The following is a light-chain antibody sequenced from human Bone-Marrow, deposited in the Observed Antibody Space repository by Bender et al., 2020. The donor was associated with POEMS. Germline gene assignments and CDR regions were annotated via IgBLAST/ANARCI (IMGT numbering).Light chain of an antibody. CDR3: SSYTTSSTVV. V-gene: IGLV2-14*02. Sequence: QSALTQPASVSGSPGQTITISCSGTNNDIGAYNLVSWYQQHPGEAPKLIIYEDTLRPSGVSNRFSGSKSGNTASLTISGVQAEDEADYYCSSYTTSSTVVFGGGTKLTVL. CDR2: EDT. J-gene: IGLJ2*01. CDR1: NNDIGAYNL.